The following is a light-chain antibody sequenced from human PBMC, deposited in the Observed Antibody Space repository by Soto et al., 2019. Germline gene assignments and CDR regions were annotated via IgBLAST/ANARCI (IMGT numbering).Light chain of an antibody. Sequence: EIVLTQSPGTRSLSPGERATLSCRASQSVRSSYLAWFQQKPGQAPRLLIYGASSRPTGIPDRFSGSESGTEFTLTISRLEPEDFAVYYCQQYGSTPKTFGQGTKLEIK. CDR1: QSVRSSY. CDR2: GAS. V-gene: IGKV3-20*01. J-gene: IGKJ2*01. CDR3: QQYGSTPKT.